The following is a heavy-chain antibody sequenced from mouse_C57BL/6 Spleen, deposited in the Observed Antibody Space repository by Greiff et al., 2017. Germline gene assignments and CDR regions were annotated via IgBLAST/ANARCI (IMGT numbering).Heavy chain of an antibody. Sequence: EVQRVESGGGLVQPKGSLKLSCAASGFSFNTYAMNWVRQAPGKGLEWVARIRSKSNNYATYYADSVKDRFTISRDDSESMLYLQMNNLKTEDTAMYYCVRHGFTTVVATDWYFDVWGTGTTVTVSS. D-gene: IGHD1-1*01. CDR1: GFSFNTYA. J-gene: IGHJ1*03. V-gene: IGHV10-1*01. CDR2: IRSKSNNYAT. CDR3: VRHGFTTVVATDWYFDV.